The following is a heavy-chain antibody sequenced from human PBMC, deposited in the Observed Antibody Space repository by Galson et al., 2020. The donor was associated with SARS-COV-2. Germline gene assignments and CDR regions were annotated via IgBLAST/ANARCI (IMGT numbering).Heavy chain of an antibody. V-gene: IGHV4-59*01. CDR1: GASISSYY. J-gene: IGHJ5*02. D-gene: IGHD3-16*02. Sequence: SQTLSLTCTVSGASISSYYWSWLRQPPGKGLEWIGFVSYSGGANSNPSLKSRVTISVDTSKNQFSLKLTSVTTADTAVYYCASLNPYRTWGQGTLVTGSS. CDR2: VSYSGGA. CDR3: ASLNPYRT.